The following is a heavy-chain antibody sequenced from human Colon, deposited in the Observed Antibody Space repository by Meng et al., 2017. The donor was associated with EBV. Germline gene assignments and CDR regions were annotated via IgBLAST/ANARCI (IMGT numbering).Heavy chain of an antibody. CDR2: IYYTGST. CDR1: GGSINSGDYY. V-gene: IGHV4-30-4*01. Sequence: QVRLPVSGPGSVKPSQTLSLTCTVTGGSINSGDYYWSWIRQPPGKGLEWIGYIYYTGSTYYNPSLKSRVTISMDTSKNQFSLRLSSVTAADTAVYYCARNYYFDYWGQGTLVTVSS. CDR3: ARNYYFDY. J-gene: IGHJ4*02.